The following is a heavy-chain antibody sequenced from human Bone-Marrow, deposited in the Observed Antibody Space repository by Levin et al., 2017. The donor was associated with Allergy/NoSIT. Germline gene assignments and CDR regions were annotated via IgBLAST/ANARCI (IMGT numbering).Heavy chain of an antibody. D-gene: IGHD2-21*02. Sequence: SETLSLTCVVYGGSFSGYYWSWIRQAPGKGLEWIGEINHSGGANYNPSLKSRATMSVDTSKNQFSLRLSSVTAADTTLYYCARETVAAGDCYYFDSWGQGTLVTVSS. CDR1: GGSFSGYY. V-gene: IGHV4-34*01. CDR2: INHSGGA. J-gene: IGHJ4*02. CDR3: ARETVAAGDCYYFDS.